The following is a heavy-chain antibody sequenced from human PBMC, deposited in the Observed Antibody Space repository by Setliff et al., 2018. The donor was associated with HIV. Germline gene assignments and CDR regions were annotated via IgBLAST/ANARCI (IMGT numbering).Heavy chain of an antibody. CDR3: ARQGSLCPDCYLDS. V-gene: IGHV4-59*04. CDR1: GCSIGSYY. Sequence: TLSLTCKVSGCSIGSYYWSWIRQPPGKGLEWIGNMYYRGSTYYNPSLKSRVIISVDTSKNQFSLKLSSVTAADTAVYYCARQGSLCPDCYLDSWGQGTPVTVSS. CDR2: MYYRGST. J-gene: IGHJ4*02. D-gene: IGHD2-21*01.